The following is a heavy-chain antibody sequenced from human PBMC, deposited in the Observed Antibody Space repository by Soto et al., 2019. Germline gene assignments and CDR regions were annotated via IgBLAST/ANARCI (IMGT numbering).Heavy chain of an antibody. V-gene: IGHV4-59*01. CDR3: ARIGGYHGPLDY. CDR1: GVSISSYF. CDR2: TYHRDST. J-gene: IGHJ4*02. Sequence: PSETLSLTCSVSGVSISSYFWSWIRQPPGRGLEWIGYTYHRDSTNYSPSLKSRVAISLDTSENQFPLKVNSVTAADTAVYHCARIGGYHGPLDYWGQGTPVTVSS. D-gene: IGHD3-16*02.